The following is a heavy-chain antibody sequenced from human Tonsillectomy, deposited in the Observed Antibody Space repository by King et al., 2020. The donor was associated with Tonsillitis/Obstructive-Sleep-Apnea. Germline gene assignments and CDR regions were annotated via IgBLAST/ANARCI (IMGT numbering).Heavy chain of an antibody. V-gene: IGHV3-64D*06. CDR2: IRSNGGST. Sequence: EVQLVESGGGLVQPGGSLRLSCSASGFTFSSYAMHWVRQAPGKGLEYVSAIRSNGGSTYYADSVKGRFTISRDNSKNTLYLQMSSLRAEDTAVYYCVKDRGNYDFWSGYYTWDAFDIWGQGTMVTVSS. J-gene: IGHJ3*02. CDR3: VKDRGNYDFWSGYYTWDAFDI. CDR1: GFTFSSYA. D-gene: IGHD3-3*01.